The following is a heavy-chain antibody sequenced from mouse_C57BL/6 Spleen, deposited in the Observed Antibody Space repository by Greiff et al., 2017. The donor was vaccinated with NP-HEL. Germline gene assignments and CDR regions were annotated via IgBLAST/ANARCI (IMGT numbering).Heavy chain of an antibody. CDR3: AREREKYAMDD. CDR1: GYTFTSSG. V-gene: IGHV1-81*01. J-gene: IGHJ4*01. Sequence: VQLQQSGAELARPGASVKLSCKASGYTFTSSGISWVKQRTGQGLEWIGEIYPRSGNTYYNEKFKGKATLTADKSSSTAYMELRSLTSEDSAVYLCAREREKYAMDDWGKGTSVTVSS. CDR2: IYPRSGNT.